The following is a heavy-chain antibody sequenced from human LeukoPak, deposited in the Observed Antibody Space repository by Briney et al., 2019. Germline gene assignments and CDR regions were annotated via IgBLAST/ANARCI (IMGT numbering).Heavy chain of an antibody. D-gene: IGHD2-2*01. CDR3: ARATGSYCSSTSCNDAFDI. V-gene: IGHV1-18*01. Sequence: ASVKVSCKASDYTFSTYGITWVRQAPGQGLEWMGWISAYNGNINYEQKLQGRATMTTDTSTSTAYLELKSLRSDDTAVYYCARATGSYCSSTSCNDAFDIWGQGTMVTVS. J-gene: IGHJ3*02. CDR2: ISAYNGNI. CDR1: DYTFSTYG.